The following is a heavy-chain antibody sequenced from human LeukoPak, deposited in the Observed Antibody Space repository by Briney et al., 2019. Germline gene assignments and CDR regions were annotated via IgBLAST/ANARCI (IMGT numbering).Heavy chain of an antibody. CDR2: IYSGGST. CDR1: GFTVSSNY. V-gene: IGHV3-53*04. D-gene: IGHD2-15*01. J-gene: IGHJ5*02. CDR3: ARGYCSGGSCYPTPVWFDP. Sequence: GGSLRLSCAASGFTVSSNYMSWVRQAPGKGLEWVSVIYSGGSTYYADSVKGRFTISRHNSKNTLYLQMNSLRAEDTAVYYCARGYCSGGSCYPTPVWFDPWGQGTLVTVSS.